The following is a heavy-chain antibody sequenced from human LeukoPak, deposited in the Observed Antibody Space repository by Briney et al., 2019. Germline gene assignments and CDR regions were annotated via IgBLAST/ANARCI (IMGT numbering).Heavy chain of an antibody. Sequence: ASVKVSCKASGYTFTGYYMHWVRQAPGQGLEWMGWINPNSGGTNYAQKFQGRVNMTRDTSISTTYMELSRLRSDDTAVYYCARDKRRSSSYYFDYWGQGTLVTVSS. CDR2: INPNSGGT. CDR1: GYTFTGYY. D-gene: IGHD6-6*01. V-gene: IGHV1-2*02. J-gene: IGHJ4*02. CDR3: ARDKRRSSSYYFDY.